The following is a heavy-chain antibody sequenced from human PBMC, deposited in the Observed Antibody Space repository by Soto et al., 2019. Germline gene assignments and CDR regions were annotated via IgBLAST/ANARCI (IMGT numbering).Heavy chain of an antibody. D-gene: IGHD1-7*01. CDR2: IIPIFGTA. Sequence: QVQLVQSGAEVKKPGSSVKVSCKASGGTFSSYAISWVRQAPGQGLEWMGGIIPIFGTANYAQKFQGRVTITEDESTSTAYMELSSLRSEDTAVYYCASQMGVTGTYENYYGMDVWGQGTTVTGSS. J-gene: IGHJ6*02. V-gene: IGHV1-69*01. CDR1: GGTFSSYA. CDR3: ASQMGVTGTYENYYGMDV.